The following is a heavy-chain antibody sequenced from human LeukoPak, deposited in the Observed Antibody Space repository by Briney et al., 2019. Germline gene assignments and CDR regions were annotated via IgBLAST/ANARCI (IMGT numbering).Heavy chain of an antibody. CDR3: ARQAGLWLYYYYYGMDV. Sequence: PSETLSLTCTVSGGSISSYYWSWIRQPPGKGLEWIGYIYYSGSTNYNPSLKSRVTISVDTSKNQFSLKLSSVTAADTAVYYCARQAGLWLYYYYYGMDVWGQGTTVTVSS. D-gene: IGHD2-21*01. V-gene: IGHV4-59*08. CDR1: GGSISSYY. CDR2: IYYSGST. J-gene: IGHJ6*02.